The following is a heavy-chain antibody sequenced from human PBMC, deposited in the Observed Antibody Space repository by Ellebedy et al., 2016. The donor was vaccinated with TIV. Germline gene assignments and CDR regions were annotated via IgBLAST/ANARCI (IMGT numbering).Heavy chain of an antibody. D-gene: IGHD3-9*01. Sequence: GGSLRLXXAASGLTFSGDWMTWMRQAPGKGLEWVANINGDGRAIQYADSVEGRFTISRDDSKNTLDLQMSSLRVEDTAVYYCARDRWTSTGYVYYNGADVWGQGTTVIVSS. V-gene: IGHV3-7*03. CDR3: ARDRWTSTGYVYYNGADV. J-gene: IGHJ6*02. CDR1: GLTFSGDW. CDR2: INGDGRAI.